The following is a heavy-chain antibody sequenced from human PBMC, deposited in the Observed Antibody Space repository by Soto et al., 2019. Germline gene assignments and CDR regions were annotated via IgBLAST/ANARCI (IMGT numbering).Heavy chain of an antibody. CDR2: INHSGST. D-gene: IGHD1-7*01. CDR1: GGPFSGYY. Sequence: PSETLSLTCAVYGGPFSGYYWSWIRQPPGKGLEWIGEINHSGSTNYNPSLKSRVTISVDTSKNQFSLKLSSVTAADTAVYYCARKIEELRFIDYWGQGTLVTVSS. CDR3: ARKIEELRFIDY. J-gene: IGHJ4*02. V-gene: IGHV4-34*01.